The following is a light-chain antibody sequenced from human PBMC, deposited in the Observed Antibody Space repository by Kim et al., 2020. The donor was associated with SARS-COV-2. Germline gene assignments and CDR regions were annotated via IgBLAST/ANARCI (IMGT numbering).Light chain of an antibody. Sequence: QGCTSSCTGRSANIGAVYDVPWYQQLPGPAPKLLIFGNSNRPSGVPDRFSGSKSGTSASLAITGLQAEDEADYYCQSYDSSLSGSVFGGGTQLTVL. CDR3: QSYDSSLSGSV. J-gene: IGLJ2*01. CDR2: GNS. V-gene: IGLV1-40*01. CDR1: SANIGAVYD.